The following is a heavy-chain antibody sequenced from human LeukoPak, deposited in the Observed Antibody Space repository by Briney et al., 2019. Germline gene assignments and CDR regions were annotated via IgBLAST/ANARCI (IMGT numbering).Heavy chain of an antibody. J-gene: IGHJ4*02. CDR1: GFTFSSYG. Sequence: GGTLRLSCAASGFTFSSYGMSWVRQAPGKGLEWASAISGSGGSTYYADSVKGRFTISRDNSKNALYLQMNSLRAEDTAVYYCAKELGSSWYSYFDYWGQGTLVTVSS. V-gene: IGHV3-23*01. CDR3: AKELGSSWYSYFDY. CDR2: ISGSGGST. D-gene: IGHD6-13*01.